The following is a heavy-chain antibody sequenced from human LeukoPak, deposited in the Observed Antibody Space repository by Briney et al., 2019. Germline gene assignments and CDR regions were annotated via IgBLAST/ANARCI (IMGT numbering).Heavy chain of an antibody. Sequence: GGSLRLSCAASGFTFSNYAMSLVRQAPGKGLEWVSSLSDNGGSPYYADSVKGRFTISRDNSKNTLYLHMNSLRVEDTAVYYCAKDPETYSSRWFDSWGQGTLVTVSS. CDR2: LSDNGGSP. CDR1: GFTFSNYA. J-gene: IGHJ5*01. D-gene: IGHD2-21*01. V-gene: IGHV3-23*01. CDR3: AKDPETYSSRWFDS.